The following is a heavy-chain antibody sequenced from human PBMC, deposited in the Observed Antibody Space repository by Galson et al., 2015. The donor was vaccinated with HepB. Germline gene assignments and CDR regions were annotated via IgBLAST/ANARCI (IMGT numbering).Heavy chain of an antibody. CDR1: GFTFSDYY. J-gene: IGHJ4*02. V-gene: IGHV3-11*06. Sequence: SLRLSCAASGFTFSDYYMSWIRQAPGKGLEWVSYISSSSSYTNYADSVKGRFTISRDNAKNSLYLQMNSLRAEDTAVYYCAREEWGSSSYYVYWGQGTLVTVSS. CDR2: ISSSSSYT. D-gene: IGHD6-6*01. CDR3: AREEWGSSSYYVY.